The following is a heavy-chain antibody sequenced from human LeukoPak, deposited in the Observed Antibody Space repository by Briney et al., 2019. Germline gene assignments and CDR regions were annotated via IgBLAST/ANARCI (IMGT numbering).Heavy chain of an antibody. Sequence: SETLSLTCTVSGGSISTYYWNWIPQSPGKGLEWIGNIYYSGRTNYNPSLKSRVTLSVDTSKNQFSLKLSAVTAADTAVYYCARLEWELNFDYWGQGTLVTVSS. J-gene: IGHJ4*02. CDR1: GGSISTYY. V-gene: IGHV4-59*08. D-gene: IGHD1-26*01. CDR3: ARLEWELNFDY. CDR2: IYYSGRT.